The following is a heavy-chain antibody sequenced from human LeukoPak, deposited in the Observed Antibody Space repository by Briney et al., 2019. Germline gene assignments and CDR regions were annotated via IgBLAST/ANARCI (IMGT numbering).Heavy chain of an antibody. CDR3: ARDPERPITIVRGVINPPFDY. D-gene: IGHD3-10*01. Sequence: PGGSLRLSCAASGFTFSSYAMHWVRQAPGKGLEWVAVISYDGSNKYYADSVKGRFTISRDNSKNTLYLQMNSLRVEDTAIYYCARDPERPITIVRGVINPPFDYWGQGTLVTVSS. V-gene: IGHV3-30*04. CDR1: GFTFSSYA. J-gene: IGHJ4*02. CDR2: ISYDGSNK.